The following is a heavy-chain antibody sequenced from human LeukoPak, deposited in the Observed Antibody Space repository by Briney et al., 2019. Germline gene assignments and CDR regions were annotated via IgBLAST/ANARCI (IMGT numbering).Heavy chain of an antibody. Sequence: PTGGSLRLSCAASGFTFTSYAMSWVRQAPGKGLEWVSAIGGSGDATYYADSVKGRFTISRDKAKNTPYLQMNSLRAEDTAVYYCAKDRGYNSPLWYFDYWGQGTLVTVSS. CDR2: IGGSGDAT. D-gene: IGHD5-18*01. J-gene: IGHJ4*02. V-gene: IGHV3-23*01. CDR1: GFTFTSYA. CDR3: AKDRGYNSPLWYFDY.